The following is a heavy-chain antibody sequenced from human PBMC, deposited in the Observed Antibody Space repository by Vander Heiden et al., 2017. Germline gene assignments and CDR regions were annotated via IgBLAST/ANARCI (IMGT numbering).Heavy chain of an antibody. CDR2: IVHSFGTT. CDR3: AKDRKSSGYYSSDY. Sequence: ASGGTFSSYAVNWVRQAPGQGLEWMGGIVHSFGTTNYAQQFQGRVTITADKSTSTAYMELSSLRSEDTAVYYCAKDRKSSGYYSSDYWGQGTLVTVSS. J-gene: IGHJ4*01. CDR1: GGTFSSYA. D-gene: IGHD3-22*01. V-gene: IGHV1-69*06.